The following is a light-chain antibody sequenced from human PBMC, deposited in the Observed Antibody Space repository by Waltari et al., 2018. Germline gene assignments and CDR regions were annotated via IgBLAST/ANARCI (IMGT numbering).Light chain of an antibody. CDR1: QSVSSIS. CDR2: GAS. V-gene: IGKV3-20*01. J-gene: IGKJ4*01. Sequence: ESVLTPSPGTLSLSPGDRAPLSRRASQSVSSISLTWYQQKPGQAPRLLIYGASSRATGIPDRFSGSGSGTDFALTISRLEPEDFAVYYCQQYDGIVLTFGGGTKVEI. CDR3: QQYDGIVLT.